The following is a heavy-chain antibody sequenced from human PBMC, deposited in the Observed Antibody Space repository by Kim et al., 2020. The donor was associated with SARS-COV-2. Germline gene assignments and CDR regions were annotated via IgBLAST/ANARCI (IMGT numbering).Heavy chain of an antibody. CDR2: IYYSGST. V-gene: IGHV4-61*01. Sequence: SETLSLTCTVSGGSVSSGSYYWSWIRQPPGKGLEWIGYIYYSGSTNYNPSLKSRVTISVDTSKNQFSLKLSSVTAADTAVYYCARDVACSSTSCYPYYYYGMDVWGQGTTVTVSS. D-gene: IGHD2-2*01. CDR3: ARDVACSSTSCYPYYYYGMDV. CDR1: GGSVSSGSYY. J-gene: IGHJ6*02.